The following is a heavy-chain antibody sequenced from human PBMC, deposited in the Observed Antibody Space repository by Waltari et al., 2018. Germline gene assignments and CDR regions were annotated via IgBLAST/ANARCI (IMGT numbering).Heavy chain of an antibody. Sequence: QEQLQQWGAGLLKPSETLSLTCAVYGGSFSGYYWSWIRQPPGKGLEWIGEINHSGSTNYNPSLKSRVTISVDTSKNQFSLKLSSVTAADTAVYYCARGGEGNDLGVDYWGQGTLVTVSS. D-gene: IGHD3-3*01. J-gene: IGHJ4*02. CDR2: INHSGST. V-gene: IGHV4-34*01. CDR3: ARGGEGNDLGVDY. CDR1: GGSFSGYY.